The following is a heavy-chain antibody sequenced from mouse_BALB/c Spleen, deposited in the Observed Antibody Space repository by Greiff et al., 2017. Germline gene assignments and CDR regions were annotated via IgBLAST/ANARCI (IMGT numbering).Heavy chain of an antibody. D-gene: IGHD2-14*01. J-gene: IGHJ2*01. Sequence: VQLKQSGPGLVKPSQSLSLTCTVTGYSITSDYAWNWIRQFPGNKLEWMGYISYSGSTSYNPSLKSRISITRDTSKNQFFLQLNSVTTEDTATYYCARRNRYWYFDYWGQGTTLTVSS. CDR1: GYSITSDYA. CDR3: ARRNRYWYFDY. CDR2: ISYSGST. V-gene: IGHV3-2*02.